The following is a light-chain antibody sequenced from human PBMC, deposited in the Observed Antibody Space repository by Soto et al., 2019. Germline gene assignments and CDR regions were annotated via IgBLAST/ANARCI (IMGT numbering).Light chain of an antibody. CDR2: DAS. CDR1: QNIDHW. J-gene: IGKJ1*01. CDR3: QRYNSNSRT. V-gene: IGKV1-5*01. Sequence: DIQMTQSPSTLAASVGDRVTIACRASQNIDHWFAWYQLKPGKAPKFLIYDASILQSGVPSRFSGSGSGTEFTLPISSLQPDDFATYCCQRYNSNSRTFGQGTRVAFK.